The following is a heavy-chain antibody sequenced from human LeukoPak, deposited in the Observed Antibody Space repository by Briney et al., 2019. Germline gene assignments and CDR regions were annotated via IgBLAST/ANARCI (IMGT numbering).Heavy chain of an antibody. CDR2: ISAYNGNT. CDR1: GYTFTSYG. J-gene: IGHJ4*02. CDR3: ARGPHGRIYDILTGFDY. Sequence: ASVKVSCKASGYTFTSYGISWVRQAPGQGLEWMGWISAYNGNTNYAQKLQGRVTMTTDTSTSTAYMELRCLRSDDTAVYYCARGPHGRIYDILTGFDYWGQGTLVTVSS. V-gene: IGHV1-18*01. D-gene: IGHD3-9*01.